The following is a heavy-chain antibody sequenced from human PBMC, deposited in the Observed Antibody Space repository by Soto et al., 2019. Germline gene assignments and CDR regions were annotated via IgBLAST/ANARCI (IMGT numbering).Heavy chain of an antibody. CDR1: GGTFSSYA. Sequence: SVKVSCKASGGTFSSYAISWVRQAPGQGLEWMGGIIPIIGTTSYAQKLQGRVTITADTSTSTAYMELRSLRSDDTAVYYCARVGSSSPGAFDIWGQGTMVTVSS. V-gene: IGHV1-69*06. D-gene: IGHD6-6*01. CDR2: IIPIIGTT. CDR3: ARVGSSSPGAFDI. J-gene: IGHJ3*02.